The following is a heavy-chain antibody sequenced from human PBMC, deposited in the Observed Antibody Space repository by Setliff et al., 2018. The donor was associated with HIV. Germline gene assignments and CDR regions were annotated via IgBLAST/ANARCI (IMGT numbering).Heavy chain of an antibody. CDR3: ARVGLGYRGVYYMDV. CDR2: ISSSSNYI. D-gene: IGHD5-12*01. Sequence: PGGSLRLSCAASGFTFSSYAMSWVRQAPGKGLEWVSSISSSSNYIYYADSVKGRFTISRDNAKNSLYLQMNSLRAEDTAVYYCARVGLGYRGVYYMDVWGKGTTVTVSS. V-gene: IGHV3-21*04. CDR1: GFTFSSYA. J-gene: IGHJ6*03.